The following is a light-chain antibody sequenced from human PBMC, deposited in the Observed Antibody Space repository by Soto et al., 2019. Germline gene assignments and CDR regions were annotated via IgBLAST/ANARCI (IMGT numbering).Light chain of an antibody. CDR1: QSVSNN. CDR3: QQYNNWPPIT. J-gene: IGKJ5*01. Sequence: EIVLTQSPGTLSLSPGERATLSCRASQSVSNNYLAWYQQKPGQAPRLLIYGASNRATGVPARFSGSGSGTEFTLTISSLQSEDFAVYYCQQYNNWPPITFGQGTRLE. V-gene: IGKV3D-15*01. CDR2: GAS.